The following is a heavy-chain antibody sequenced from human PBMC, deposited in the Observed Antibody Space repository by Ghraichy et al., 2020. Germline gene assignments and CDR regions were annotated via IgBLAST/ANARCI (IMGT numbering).Heavy chain of an antibody. Sequence: SETLSLTCTVSGGSISSYYWTWIRQPAGKGLEWIGRIYTSGSTNYNPSLKSRVAMSVDTSKNQFSLKLTSVTAADTAVYYCAREGDFTIKDWGQGTLVTVSS. CDR2: IYTSGST. V-gene: IGHV4-4*07. J-gene: IGHJ4*02. D-gene: IGHD3-3*01. CDR3: AREGDFTIKD. CDR1: GGSISSYY.